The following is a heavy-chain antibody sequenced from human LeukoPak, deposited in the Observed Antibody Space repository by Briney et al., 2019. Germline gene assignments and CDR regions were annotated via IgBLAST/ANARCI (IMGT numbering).Heavy chain of an antibody. Sequence: PSETLSLTCTVSGGSISSYYWSWIRQPAGKGLEWIGRIYTSGSTNYNPSLKSRVTMSVDTSKNQFSLKLSSVTAADTAVYYCARGGYCSSTSCPPDAFDIWGQGTMVTVSS. J-gene: IGHJ3*02. D-gene: IGHD2-2*01. V-gene: IGHV4-4*07. CDR1: GGSISSYY. CDR3: ARGGYCSSTSCPPDAFDI. CDR2: IYTSGST.